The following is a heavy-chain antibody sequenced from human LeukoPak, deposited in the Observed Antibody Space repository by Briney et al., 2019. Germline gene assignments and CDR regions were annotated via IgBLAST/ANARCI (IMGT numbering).Heavy chain of an antibody. D-gene: IGHD4-17*01. J-gene: IGHJ3*02. CDR1: GFTFSDYY. V-gene: IGHV3-11*06. CDR3: AGDNRYGDYAFDI. CDR2: ISSSSSYT. Sequence: NPGGSLRLSCAASGFTFSDYYMSWIRQAPGKGLEWVSYISSSSSYTNYADSVKGRFTISRDNAKNSLYLQMNSLRAEDTAVYYCAGDNRYGDYAFDIWGQGTMVTVSS.